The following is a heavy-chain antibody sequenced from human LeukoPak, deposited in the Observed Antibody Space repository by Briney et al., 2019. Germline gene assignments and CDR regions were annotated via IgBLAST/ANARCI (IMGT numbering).Heavy chain of an antibody. D-gene: IGHD3-22*01. V-gene: IGHV1-18*01. CDR1: GYTFTSYG. Sequence: ASVKVSCKASGYTFTSYGISWVRQAPGQGLEWMGWISAYNGNTNYAQKLQGRVNMTTDTSPSTAYVELRSVRSDDAGVYYCARDVYYDCSGYYGLDYWGQGTLVTVSS. J-gene: IGHJ4*02. CDR3: ARDVYYDCSGYYGLDY. CDR2: ISAYNGNT.